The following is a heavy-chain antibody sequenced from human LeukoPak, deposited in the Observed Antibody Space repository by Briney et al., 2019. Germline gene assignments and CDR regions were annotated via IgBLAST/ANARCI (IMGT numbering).Heavy chain of an antibody. D-gene: IGHD3-22*01. V-gene: IGHV1-69*06. CDR3: ARGPDSSTYYYFY. J-gene: IGHJ4*02. CDR2: IIPIFGTA. CDR1: GGTSSSQA. Sequence: GASVKVSCKASGGTSSSQAISWVRQAPGQGLEWMGGIIPIFGTANYAQKFQGKVTITADKSTSTVYMALSSLRSEDTAVYYCARGPDSSTYYYFYWGQGTLVTVSS.